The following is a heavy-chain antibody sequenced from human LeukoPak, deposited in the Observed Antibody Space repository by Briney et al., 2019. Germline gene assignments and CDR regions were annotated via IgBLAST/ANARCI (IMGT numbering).Heavy chain of an antibody. J-gene: IGHJ3*02. CDR2: INPNSGGT. D-gene: IGHD5-24*01. Sequence: ASVKVSCKASGYTFTGYYMHWVRQAPGQGLEWMGWINPNSGGTNYAQKFQGRVTMTRDTSISTAYMELSRLRSDDTAVYYCAREDEMATRKDAFDIWGQGTMVTVSS. CDR3: AREDEMATRKDAFDI. V-gene: IGHV1-2*02. CDR1: GYTFTGYY.